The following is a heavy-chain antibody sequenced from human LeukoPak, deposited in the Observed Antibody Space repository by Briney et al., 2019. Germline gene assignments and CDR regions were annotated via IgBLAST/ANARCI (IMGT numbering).Heavy chain of an antibody. D-gene: IGHD2-8*01. CDR3: AKEGPGVPYYYCSMDV. CDR2: LHYDGTNK. V-gene: IGHV3-30*02. J-gene: IGHJ6*03. Sequence: PGGSLRLSCAASGFTFINYGIHWVRQAPGKGLEWVAFLHYDGTNKYYADSVKGRFTISRDNSKNTVYLQLNSLRAEDTAVYYCAKEGPGVPYYYCSMDVWGRGTTVTVSS. CDR1: GFTFINYG.